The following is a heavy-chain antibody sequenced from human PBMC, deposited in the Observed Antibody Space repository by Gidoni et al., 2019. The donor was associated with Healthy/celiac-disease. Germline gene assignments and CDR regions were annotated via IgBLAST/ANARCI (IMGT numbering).Heavy chain of an antibody. Sequence: QVQLQQWGAGLLKPSETLSLTCAVYGGSFSGYYWSWSRQPPGKGLEWIGEINHSGSTNYNPSLKSRVTISVDTSKNQFSLKLSSVTAADTAVYYCARANLNYYDSSGYSADAFDIWGQGTMVTVSS. CDR3: ARANLNYYDSSGYSADAFDI. V-gene: IGHV4-34*01. CDR2: INHSGST. D-gene: IGHD3-22*01. J-gene: IGHJ3*02. CDR1: GGSFSGYY.